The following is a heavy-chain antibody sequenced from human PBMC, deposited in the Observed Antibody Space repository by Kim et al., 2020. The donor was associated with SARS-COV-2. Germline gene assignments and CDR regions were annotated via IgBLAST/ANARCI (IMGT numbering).Heavy chain of an antibody. Sequence: SVKCRFTISRDNAKNSLYLQMNSLRAEDTAVYYCARDRYVAVAGIYYFDYWGQGTLVTVSS. V-gene: IGHV3-21*01. CDR3: ARDRYVAVAGIYYFDY. D-gene: IGHD6-19*01. J-gene: IGHJ4*02.